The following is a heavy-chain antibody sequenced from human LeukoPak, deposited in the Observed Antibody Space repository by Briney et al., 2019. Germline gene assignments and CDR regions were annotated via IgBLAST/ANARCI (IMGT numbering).Heavy chain of an antibody. D-gene: IGHD6-6*01. V-gene: IGHV5-51*01. CDR1: GYSFTSYW. Sequence: GESLKISCKGSGYSFTSYWIGWVRQMPGKGLEWVGIIYPGDSDTRYSPSFQGQVTISSDKSISTAYLQWSSLKASDTAMYYCARQHGIAARPWAKDPSIIDYWGEGTLVTVSS. CDR3: ARQHGIAARPWAKDPSIIDY. J-gene: IGHJ4*02. CDR2: IYPGDSDT.